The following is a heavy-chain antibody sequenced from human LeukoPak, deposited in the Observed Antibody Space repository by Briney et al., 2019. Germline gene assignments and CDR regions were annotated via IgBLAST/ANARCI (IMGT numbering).Heavy chain of an antibody. CDR1: QFTFSNYV. CDR2: IAHDGNNK. J-gene: IGHJ2*01. CDR3: AKDGAANSYWYFDL. D-gene: IGHD4/OR15-4a*01. Sequence: GGSLRLSCAASQFTFSNYVMHWVRQAPGKGLEWVAVIAHDGNNKFYSDSVKGRFAISRDNSKNTLYLQMSSLSAEDTAVYFCAKDGAANSYWYFDLWGRGPLVTVSS. V-gene: IGHV3-30*09.